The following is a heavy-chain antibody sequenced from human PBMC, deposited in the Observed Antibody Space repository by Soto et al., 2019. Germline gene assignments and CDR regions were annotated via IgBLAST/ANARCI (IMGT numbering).Heavy chain of an antibody. CDR1: GGSVSSYY. D-gene: IGHD4-17*01. CDR2: IYYGGST. CDR3: ARSTGYGDSFFDY. Sequence: QVQLQESGPGLVKPSETLSLTCTVSGGSVSSYYWNWIRQTPGKGLEWIAYIYYGGSTNHNPSLKSRVTIPADKSKNQCSLKLSSVTAADTDVYYCARSTGYGDSFFDYWGQGTLVTVSS. V-gene: IGHV4-59*02. J-gene: IGHJ4*02.